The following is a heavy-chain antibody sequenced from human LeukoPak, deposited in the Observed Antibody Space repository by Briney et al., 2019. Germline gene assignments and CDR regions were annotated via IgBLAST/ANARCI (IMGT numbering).Heavy chain of an antibody. CDR1: GGSISSYY. CDR2: IYTSGST. V-gene: IGHV4-4*07. Sequence: SETQSLTCTVSGGSISSYYWSWIRQPAGKGLEWIGRIYTSGSTNYNPSLKSRVTISVDKSKNQFSLKLSSVTAADTAVYYCSRDNRSMVRGVTPYNWFDPWGQGTLVTVSS. CDR3: SRDNRSMVRGVTPYNWFDP. J-gene: IGHJ5*02. D-gene: IGHD3-10*01.